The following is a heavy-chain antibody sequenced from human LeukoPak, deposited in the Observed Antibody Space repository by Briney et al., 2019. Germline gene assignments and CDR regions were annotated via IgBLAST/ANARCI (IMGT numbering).Heavy chain of an antibody. CDR2: INHSGST. V-gene: IGHV4-34*01. Sequence: SETLSLTCAVYGGPFTGYYWSWIRQPPGKGLEWIGEINHSGSTNYNPSLKSRVTISVDTSKNQFSLKLTSVTAADTAVYYCARGAARRDGYKWGQGTQVTVSS. J-gene: IGHJ4*02. D-gene: IGHD5-12*01. CDR3: ARGAARRDGYK. CDR1: GGPFTGYY.